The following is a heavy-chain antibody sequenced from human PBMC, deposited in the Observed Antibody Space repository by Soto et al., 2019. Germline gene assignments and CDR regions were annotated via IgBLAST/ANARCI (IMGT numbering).Heavy chain of an antibody. J-gene: IGHJ4*02. CDR1: GGSISSGGYY. CDR2: IYYSGST. V-gene: IGHV4-31*03. CDR3: ARVGYDILTGYYTLDC. D-gene: IGHD3-9*01. Sequence: PSETLSLTCTVSGGSISSGGYYWSWIRQHPGKSLEWIGYIYYSGSTSYHPSLKRRVPISVDTSKNQFSLNLSSVTAASTGADYCARVGYDILTGYYTLDCWGQGTLVTVSS.